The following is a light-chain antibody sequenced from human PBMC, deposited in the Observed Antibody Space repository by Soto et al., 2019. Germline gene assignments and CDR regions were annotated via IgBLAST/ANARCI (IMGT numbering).Light chain of an antibody. CDR1: QNVYTN. CDR2: GAS. CDR3: QQFYTWPVT. V-gene: IGKV3-15*01. Sequence: DIVMTQSPATLSVSPGERVTFSCRASQNVYTNLAWYQHKPGQAPRLLISGASTGATGIPARFSGSGSGTEFTLTINSLQSEDFAVYYCQQFYTWPVTFGGGTKVEIK. J-gene: IGKJ4*01.